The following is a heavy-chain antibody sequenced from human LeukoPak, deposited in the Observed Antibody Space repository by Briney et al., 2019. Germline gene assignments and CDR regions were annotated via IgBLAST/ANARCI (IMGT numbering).Heavy chain of an antibody. CDR3: ARAMVRGVPNWFDP. V-gene: IGHV4-31*03. Sequence: SETLSLTCTVSGGSISDAAYYWSWIRQHPGEGLKWIGYIYYSGSTSYNPSLKSRVTISVDTSKNQFSLKLSSVTAADTAVYYCARAMVRGVPNWFDPWGQGTLVTVSS. D-gene: IGHD3-10*01. J-gene: IGHJ5*02. CDR2: IYYSGST. CDR1: GGSISDAAYY.